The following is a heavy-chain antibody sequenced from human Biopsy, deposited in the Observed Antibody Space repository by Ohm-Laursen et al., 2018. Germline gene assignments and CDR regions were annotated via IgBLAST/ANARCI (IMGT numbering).Heavy chain of an antibody. CDR1: GFISSSAW. CDR3: ATDHYGSINY. Sequence: GSLRLSCSASGFISSSAWMHWVRQAPGKGLVWVSCISSDGSTTYADSVKGRFTISRDNAKNTAYLQMNSLRADDTALYYCATDHYGSINYWGQGTLVTVSS. D-gene: IGHD4-17*01. V-gene: IGHV3-74*01. J-gene: IGHJ4*02. CDR2: ISSDGST.